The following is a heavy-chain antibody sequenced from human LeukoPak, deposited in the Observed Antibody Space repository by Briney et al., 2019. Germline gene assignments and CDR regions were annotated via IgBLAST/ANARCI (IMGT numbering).Heavy chain of an antibody. Sequence: GGSLRLSCAASGFTFSSYAMSWVRQAPGKGLEWVSAISGSGGSTYYADSVKGRFAISRDNSKNTLYLHMNSLRAEDTAVYYCARKTQGTYYPLDYWGQGTLVTVSS. D-gene: IGHD1-26*01. CDR2: ISGSGGST. V-gene: IGHV3-23*01. CDR1: GFTFSSYA. CDR3: ARKTQGTYYPLDY. J-gene: IGHJ4*02.